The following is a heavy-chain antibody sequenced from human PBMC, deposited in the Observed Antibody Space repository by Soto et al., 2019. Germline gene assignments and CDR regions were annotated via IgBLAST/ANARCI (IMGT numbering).Heavy chain of an antibody. D-gene: IGHD6-19*01. Sequence: EVQLVESGGGLVKPGGSLRLSCTASGFTFSSYSMNWVRQAPGKGLEWVSSISTSTNYIYYADSVKGRFTISRDDAKKSLYLQMNSLRAEETGVYYCARGGRGWYSPAYWGQGTLVTVSS. CDR2: ISTSTNYI. V-gene: IGHV3-21*01. CDR3: ARGGRGWYSPAY. CDR1: GFTFSSYS. J-gene: IGHJ4*02.